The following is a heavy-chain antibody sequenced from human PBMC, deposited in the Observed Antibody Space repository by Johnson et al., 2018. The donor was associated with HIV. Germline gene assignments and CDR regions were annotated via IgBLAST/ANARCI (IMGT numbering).Heavy chain of an antibody. D-gene: IGHD3-22*01. CDR1: GFTFSSYP. V-gene: IGHV3-30*14. CDR2: ISYDGSNK. CDR3: ARDQKYETMIVVVWWAFDI. J-gene: IGHJ3*02. Sequence: QVQLVESGGGVVQPGRSLRLSCAASGFTFSSYPMHWVRQAPGKGLEWVAVISYDGSNKYYADSVKGRSTISRDNSKNTLYLQMDSLRAGDTAVYYCARDQKYETMIVVVWWAFDIWGQGTMVTVSS.